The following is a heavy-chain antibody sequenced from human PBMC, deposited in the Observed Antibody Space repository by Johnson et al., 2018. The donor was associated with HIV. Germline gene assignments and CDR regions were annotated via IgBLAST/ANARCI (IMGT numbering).Heavy chain of an antibody. D-gene: IGHD5-18*01. CDR1: GFNFSSYD. CDR2: ISYDGSNK. V-gene: IGHV3-30*18. CDR3: AKDLVDTAMDDAFDI. J-gene: IGHJ3*02. Sequence: QVQLVESGGGVVQPGRSLRLSCVVSGFNFSSYDIDWVRQAPGKGLEWLAAISYDGSNKYYADSVKGRLPISRDNSKNTLSLQMNSLRAEDTAVYYCAKDLVDTAMDDAFDIWGQGTMVTVSS.